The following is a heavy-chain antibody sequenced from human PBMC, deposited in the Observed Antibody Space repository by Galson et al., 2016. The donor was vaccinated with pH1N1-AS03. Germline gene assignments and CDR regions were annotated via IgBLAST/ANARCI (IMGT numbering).Heavy chain of an antibody. CDR1: GSIFTSYW. D-gene: IGHD5-24*01. J-gene: IGHJ4*02. V-gene: IGHV5-51*01. Sequence: QSGAEVKKPGESLKISCKTSGSIFTSYWVAWVRHMPGKGLEWMGIIYPGDSDTRYSPSFQGQVTISADRSINTAYLQWSSPMASDTAIYYCARQVRDGYNDYFDYWGQGILVTVSS. CDR3: ARQVRDGYNDYFDY. CDR2: IYPGDSDT.